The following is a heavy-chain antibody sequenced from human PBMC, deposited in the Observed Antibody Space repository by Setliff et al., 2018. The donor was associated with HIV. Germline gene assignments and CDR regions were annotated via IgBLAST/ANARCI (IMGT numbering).Heavy chain of an antibody. V-gene: IGHV1-2*02. J-gene: IGHJ4*02. CDR1: GYTFSDYY. CDR3: ARGGDDSSPGTWTFDF. CDR2: IHGNSGAT. Sequence: ASVKVSCKASGYTFSDYYLHWVRQAPGQGLEWMGWIHGNSGATNYAQKFRGRVTMTRDTSTYTAYMELTRLRSDDTAVYSCARGGDDSSPGTWTFDFWGQGALVTVSS. D-gene: IGHD2-21*02.